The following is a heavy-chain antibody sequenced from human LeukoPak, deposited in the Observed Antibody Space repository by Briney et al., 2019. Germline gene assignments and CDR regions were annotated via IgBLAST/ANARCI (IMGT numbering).Heavy chain of an antibody. CDR1: GGTFSSYA. Sequence: SVKVSCKASGGTFSSYAISWVRQAPGQGLEWMGGIIPIFGTANYAQKFQGRVTITTDESTSTAYRELSSLRSEDTAVYYCARGGSRSSGNFFDIWGQGTMVTVSS. J-gene: IGHJ3*02. V-gene: IGHV1-69*05. D-gene: IGHD6-6*01. CDR2: IIPIFGTA. CDR3: ARGGSRSSGNFFDI.